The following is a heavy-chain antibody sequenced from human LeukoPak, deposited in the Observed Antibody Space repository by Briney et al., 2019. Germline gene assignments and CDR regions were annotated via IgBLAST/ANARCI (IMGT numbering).Heavy chain of an antibody. V-gene: IGHV4-59*08. CDR1: GGSISSYY. J-gene: IGHJ5*02. CDR2: ISYSGST. Sequence: SETLSLTCTVSGGSISSYYWSWIRQPPGKGLEWIGYISYSGSTKYNPSLKSRATISVDASKNQFSLKLTSATAADTAVYYCARLRFLEWLFPWFDPWGQGILVTVSS. D-gene: IGHD3-3*01. CDR3: ARLRFLEWLFPWFDP.